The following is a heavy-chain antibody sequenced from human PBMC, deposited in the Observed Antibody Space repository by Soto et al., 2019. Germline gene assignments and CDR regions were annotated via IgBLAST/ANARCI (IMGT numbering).Heavy chain of an antibody. Sequence: HPGGSLRLSCAASGFTFSSYSMNWVRQAPGKGLEWVSYISSSSSTIYYADSVKGRFTISRDNAKNSLYLQMNSLRDEDTAVYYCARCLRFLEWLPTYYYYYGMDVWGQGTTVTVSS. CDR1: GFTFSSYS. CDR3: ARCLRFLEWLPTYYYYYGMDV. J-gene: IGHJ6*02. V-gene: IGHV3-48*02. D-gene: IGHD3-3*01. CDR2: ISSSSSTI.